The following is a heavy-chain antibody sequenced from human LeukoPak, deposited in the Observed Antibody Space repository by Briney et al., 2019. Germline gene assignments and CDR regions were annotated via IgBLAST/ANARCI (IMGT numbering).Heavy chain of an antibody. Sequence: PSETLSLTCAVSGVSISSSEWWIWVRQPPGQGLEWIGEIHRDGRTRYNPSLKSRVTMSMDYSKNQFSLSVTSVTAADTAIYYCVKTDIYFYPIDYWGPGSLVTVSS. D-gene: IGHD3-9*01. CDR3: VKTDIYFYPIDY. CDR2: IHRDGRT. J-gene: IGHJ4*02. V-gene: IGHV4-4*02. CDR1: GVSISSSEW.